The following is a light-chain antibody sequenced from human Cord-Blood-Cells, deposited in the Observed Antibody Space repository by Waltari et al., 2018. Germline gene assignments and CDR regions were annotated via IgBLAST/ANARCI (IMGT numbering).Light chain of an antibody. CDR2: DVS. Sequence: QSALTQPASVSGSPGPSLTISCTGTSRDVGGYNSVSWYQQHPGNAPKLMIYDVSKRPSGVSNRFSGSKSGNTASLTISGLQAEDEADYYCSSYTSSSTYVFGTGTKVTVL. J-gene: IGLJ1*01. V-gene: IGLV2-14*01. CDR1: SRDVGGYNS. CDR3: SSYTSSSTYV.